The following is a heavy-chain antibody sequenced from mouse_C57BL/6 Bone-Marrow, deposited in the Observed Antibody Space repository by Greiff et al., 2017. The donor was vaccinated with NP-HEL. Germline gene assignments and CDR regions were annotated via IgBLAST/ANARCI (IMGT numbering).Heavy chain of an antibody. CDR2: ISSGGSYT. D-gene: IGHD1-1*01. CDR1: GFTFSSYG. CDR3: ARDPSYGSSFYYFDY. Sequence: EVQVVESGGDLVKPGGSLKLSCAASGFTFSSYGMSWVRQTPDKRLEWVATISSGGSYTYYPDSVKGRFTISRDNAKNTLYLQMSSLKSEDTAMYYCARDPSYGSSFYYFDYWGQGTTLTVSS. J-gene: IGHJ2*01. V-gene: IGHV5-6*01.